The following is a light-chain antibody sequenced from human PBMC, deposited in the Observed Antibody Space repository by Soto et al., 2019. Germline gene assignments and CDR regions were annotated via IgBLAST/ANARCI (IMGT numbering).Light chain of an antibody. CDR1: QDISNY. CDR2: DAS. J-gene: IGKJ4*01. V-gene: IGKV1-33*01. Sequence: DIQMTQSPSSLSASVGDRVTITCQASQDISNYLNWYQQKPGTAPKLLIYDASNLETGVPSRFSGSGSGTDFTFTISSLQPEDIATYYCQQYDNLPALTFGGGTKVEIK. CDR3: QQYDNLPALT.